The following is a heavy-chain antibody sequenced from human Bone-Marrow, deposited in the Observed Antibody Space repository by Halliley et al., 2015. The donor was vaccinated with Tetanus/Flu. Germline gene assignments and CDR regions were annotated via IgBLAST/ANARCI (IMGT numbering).Heavy chain of an antibody. Sequence: SLRLSCVASGFTFSSHWMHWVRQVPGKGPVWVSHINVDGRITRYADSVKGRFTISRDNAKNTLYLQVNSLRVEDMGVYYCARGGGRELDYWGQGTLVTVSS. J-gene: IGHJ4*02. D-gene: IGHD1-26*01. CDR1: GFTFSSHW. CDR3: ARGGGRELDY. V-gene: IGHV3-74*01. CDR2: INVDGRIT.